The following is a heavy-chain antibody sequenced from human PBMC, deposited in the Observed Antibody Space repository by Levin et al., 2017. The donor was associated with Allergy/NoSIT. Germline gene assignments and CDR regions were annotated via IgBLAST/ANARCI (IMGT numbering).Heavy chain of an antibody. V-gene: IGHV3-33*01. CDR3: ARDRARNQQLDALDV. J-gene: IGHJ3*01. D-gene: IGHD1-14*01. CDR1: GFRFSAYG. Sequence: GESLKISCAVSGFRFSAYGIHWVRQAPGKGLEWVGTMWNDGVTEFYADSVKGRFTVSRDKSDNTVYLQMNSLRGEDTALYHCARDRARNQQLDALDVWGQGTMVTVSS. CDR2: MWNDGVTE.